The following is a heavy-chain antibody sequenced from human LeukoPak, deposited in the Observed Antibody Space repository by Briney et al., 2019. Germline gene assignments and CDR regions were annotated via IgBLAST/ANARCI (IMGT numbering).Heavy chain of an antibody. V-gene: IGHV4-39*07. Sequence: TSETLSLTCTVSGGSISSSSYYWGWIRQPPGKGLEWIGSIYYSGNTYYNPSLKSRVTISVDTSKNQFSLKLSSVTAADTAVYYCARDGPWGSNSLHRFDYWGQGTLVTVSS. CDR1: GGSISSSSYY. CDR2: IYYSGNT. J-gene: IGHJ4*02. D-gene: IGHD4-23*01. CDR3: ARDGPWGSNSLHRFDY.